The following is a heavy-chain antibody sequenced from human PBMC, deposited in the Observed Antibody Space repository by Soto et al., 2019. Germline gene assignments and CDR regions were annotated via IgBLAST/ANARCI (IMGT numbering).Heavy chain of an antibody. D-gene: IGHD6-19*01. CDR3: AKAEYSSGWLVGLGYYYYGMDV. V-gene: IGHV3-23*01. CDR1: GFTFSSYA. J-gene: IGHJ6*02. Sequence: PGGSLRLSCAASGFTFSSYAMSWVRQAPGKGLEWVSAISGSGGSTYYADSVKGRFTISRDNSKNTLYLQMNSLRAEDTAVYYCAKAEYSSGWLVGLGYYYYGMDVWGQGTTVTVPS. CDR2: ISGSGGST.